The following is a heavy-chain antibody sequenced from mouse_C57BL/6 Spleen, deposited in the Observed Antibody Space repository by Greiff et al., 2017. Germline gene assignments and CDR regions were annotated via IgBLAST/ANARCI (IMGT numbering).Heavy chain of an antibody. J-gene: IGHJ4*01. CDR1: GFNIKNTY. Sequence: EVQLQQSVAELVRPGASVKLSCTASGFNIKNTYMHWVKQRPEQGLEWIGRIDPANGNTKYAPKFQGKATITADTSSNTAYLQLSSLTSEDTAIYYCAGREFTTVVATDYYAMDYWGQGTSVTVSS. D-gene: IGHD1-1*01. CDR3: AGREFTTVVATDYYAMDY. V-gene: IGHV14-3*01. CDR2: IDPANGNT.